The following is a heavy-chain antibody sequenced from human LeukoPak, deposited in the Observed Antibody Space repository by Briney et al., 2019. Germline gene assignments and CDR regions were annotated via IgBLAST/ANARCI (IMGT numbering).Heavy chain of an antibody. CDR1: GFIFSSYS. V-gene: IGHV3-48*02. D-gene: IGHD3-22*01. CDR2: ISSSSSTI. CDR3: ARYFYDSSGYFDY. J-gene: IGHJ4*02. Sequence: GGSLRLSCAASGFIFSSYSMNWVRQAPGKGLEWVSYISSSSSTIYYADSVKGRFTISRDNAKNSLYLQMNSLRDEDTAVYYCARYFYDSSGYFDYWGQGTLVTVSS.